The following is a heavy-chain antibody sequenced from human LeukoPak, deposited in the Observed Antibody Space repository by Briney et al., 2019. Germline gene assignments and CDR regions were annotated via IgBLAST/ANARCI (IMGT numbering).Heavy chain of an antibody. J-gene: IGHJ4*02. CDR2: ISRSSSTI. Sequence: PGGSLRLSCAASGFTFSSYSMNWVRQAPGKGREWVSYISRSSSTIYYADSVKGRFTISRENSKNTLYLQMNSLRAEDTALYYCAKNRRGWLQLGYFDYWGQGTLVTVSS. D-gene: IGHD5-24*01. CDR1: GFTFSSYS. V-gene: IGHV3-48*01. CDR3: AKNRRGWLQLGYFDY.